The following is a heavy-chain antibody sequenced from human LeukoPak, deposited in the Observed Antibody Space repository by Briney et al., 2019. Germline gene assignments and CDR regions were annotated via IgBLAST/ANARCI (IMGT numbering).Heavy chain of an antibody. CDR2: MNPNSGNT. J-gene: IGHJ4*02. CDR1: GYTFTSYG. D-gene: IGHD6-13*01. Sequence: EASVKVSCKASGYTFTSYGISWVRQATGQGLEWMGWMNPNSGNTGYAQKFQGRVTMTRNTSISTAYMEVSSLGSEDTAVYYCARRIAAAGTTLGYWGQGTLVTVSS. CDR3: ARRIAAAGTTLGY. V-gene: IGHV1-8*02.